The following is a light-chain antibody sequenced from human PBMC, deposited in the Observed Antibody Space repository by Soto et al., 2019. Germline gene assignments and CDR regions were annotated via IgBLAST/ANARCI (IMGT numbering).Light chain of an antibody. J-gene: IGLJ1*01. CDR2: TNS. CDR1: SPNIGGSS. Sequence: QSVLAKLSSASMTRAQRVTMSCSGSSPNIGGSSVNWYQRLPGTAPNLLIYTNSRRPSGVPDRFSGSKSGTSASLTISGPQSEDEAFYYCGAWDYNVSAYVGRTATKSAS. CDR3: GAWDYNVSAYV. V-gene: IGLV1-44*01.